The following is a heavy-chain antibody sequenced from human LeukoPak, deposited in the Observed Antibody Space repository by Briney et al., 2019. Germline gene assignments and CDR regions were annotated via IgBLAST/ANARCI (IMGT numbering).Heavy chain of an antibody. J-gene: IGHJ5*02. V-gene: IGHV1-69*13. D-gene: IGHD3-3*01. CDR3: ARDRAIATIFGVVKVFDP. CDR1: GGTFSSYA. Sequence: ASVKVSCKASGGTFSSYAISWVRQAPGQGLEWMGGIIPIFGTANYAQKFQGRVTITADESTSTAYMELSSLRSEDTAVYYCARDRAIATIFGVVKVFDPWGQGTLVTVSS. CDR2: IIPIFGTA.